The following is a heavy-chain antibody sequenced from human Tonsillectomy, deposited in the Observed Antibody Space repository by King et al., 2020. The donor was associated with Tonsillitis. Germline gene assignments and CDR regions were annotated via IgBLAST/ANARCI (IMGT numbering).Heavy chain of an antibody. D-gene: IGHD3-9*01. V-gene: IGHV3-66*01. Sequence: VQLVESGGGLVQPGGSLRLSCAASGFTVSSNYMSWVRQAPGKGLEWVSVIYSSDMTYYADSVKGRFTISRDNSKNTLYLQMNSLRAEDTAMYYCARDYDNFPIRIQAPPDWGQGTLVTVSS. CDR3: ARDYDNFPIRIQAPPD. J-gene: IGHJ4*02. CDR1: GFTVSSNY. CDR2: IYSSDMT.